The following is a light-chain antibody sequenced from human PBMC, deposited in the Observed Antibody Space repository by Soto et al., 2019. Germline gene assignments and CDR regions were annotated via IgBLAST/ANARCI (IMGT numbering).Light chain of an antibody. J-gene: IGKJ2*01. CDR1: QGISSS. CDR2: GAS. CDR3: HQGDNFPLT. V-gene: IGKV1-12*01. Sequence: DIQMTQSPPSVSASVGDNVTVTCRASQGISSSLAWYQQKPGKAPKLLIYGASTVQSGVPSRFRGTVSRSEVTHTRSTEQSEDFASYFYHQGDNFPLTFGQGTRVDMK.